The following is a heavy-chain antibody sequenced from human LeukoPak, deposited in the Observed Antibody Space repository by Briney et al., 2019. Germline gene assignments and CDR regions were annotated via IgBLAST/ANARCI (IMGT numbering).Heavy chain of an antibody. CDR2: VKSKSDGGTT. D-gene: IGHD3-3*01. V-gene: IGHV3-15*07. CDR1: GFSFSNTW. J-gene: IGHJ4*02. Sequence: GGSLRLSCAASGFSFSNTWMNWVRLAPGKGLEWVGRVKSKSDGGTTDYAAPVKGRFTISRDDSKNTLYLQMNSLKTEDTAVYYCTTGPTTYYGFWSGYYEFDYWGQGTLVTVSS. CDR3: TTGPTTYYGFWSGYYEFDY.